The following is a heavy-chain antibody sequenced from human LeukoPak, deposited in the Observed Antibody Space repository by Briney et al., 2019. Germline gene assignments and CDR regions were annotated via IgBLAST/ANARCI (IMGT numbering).Heavy chain of an antibody. Sequence: SETLSLTCTVSGGSISSTDDYWGWIRQPPGKGPEWIGSIYYSGSTYYNPSLKSRVTISEDSSKNQFSLKLSSVTAADTAVYYCARGKSWQQLDDFNFDYWGQGTLVTVSS. D-gene: IGHD6-13*01. CDR1: GGSISSTDDY. V-gene: IGHV4-39*07. CDR2: IYYSGST. J-gene: IGHJ4*02. CDR3: ARGKSWQQLDDFNFDY.